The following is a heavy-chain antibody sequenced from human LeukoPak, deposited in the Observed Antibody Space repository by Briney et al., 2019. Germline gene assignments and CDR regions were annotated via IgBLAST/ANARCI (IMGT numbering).Heavy chain of an antibody. Sequence: VGSLRLSCAASGFTFSRYGMHWVRQAPGKGLKWGAVISYDGSNKYYADSVKGRFTISRDNSKNTLYLQMNSLRAEDTAVYYCAKVRRGDSRFPRDYWGQGTLVTVSS. CDR3: AKVRRGDSRFPRDY. V-gene: IGHV3-30*18. J-gene: IGHJ4*02. CDR1: GFTFSRYG. D-gene: IGHD7-27*01. CDR2: ISYDGSNK.